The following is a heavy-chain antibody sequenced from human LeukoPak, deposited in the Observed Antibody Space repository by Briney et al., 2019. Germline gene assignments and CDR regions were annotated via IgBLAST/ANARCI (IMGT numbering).Heavy chain of an antibody. V-gene: IGHV4-59*01. CDR3: ARDRYSYGLFDY. J-gene: IGHJ4*02. CDR2: IYYSGST. Sequence: PSETLSLTCTVSGGSISSYYWSWIRQPPGKGPEWIGYIYYSGSTNYNPSLKSRVTISVDTSTNQFSLKLSSVTAADTAVYYCARDRYSYGLFDYWGQGTLVTVSS. D-gene: IGHD5-18*01. CDR1: GGSISSYY.